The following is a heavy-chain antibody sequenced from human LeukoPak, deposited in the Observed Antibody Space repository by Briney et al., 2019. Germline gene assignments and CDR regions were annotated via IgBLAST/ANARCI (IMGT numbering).Heavy chain of an antibody. J-gene: IGHJ4*02. Sequence: SETLSLTCTVSGGSISDYYWSWIRQPPGKGLEWIGYIYYSGSTNYNPSLKSRVTISVDTSKNQFSLKLSSVTVADTAVYYCARGRRIFTSDWGQGTLVTVSS. CDR2: IYYSGST. D-gene: IGHD3-16*01. CDR1: GGSISDYY. CDR3: ARGRRIFTSD. V-gene: IGHV4-59*01.